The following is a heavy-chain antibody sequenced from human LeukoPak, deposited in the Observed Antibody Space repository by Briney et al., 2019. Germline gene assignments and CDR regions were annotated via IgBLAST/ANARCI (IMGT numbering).Heavy chain of an antibody. Sequence: GGSLRLSCAASGFTFSSYAMHWVRQAPGKGLEWVSYISSSSSTIYYADSVKGRFTISRDNAKNSLYLQMNSLRAEDTAVYYCASEYSSGWLSNFDYWGQGTLVTVSS. CDR2: ISSSSSTI. J-gene: IGHJ4*02. CDR3: ASEYSSGWLSNFDY. V-gene: IGHV3-48*01. D-gene: IGHD6-19*01. CDR1: GFTFSSYA.